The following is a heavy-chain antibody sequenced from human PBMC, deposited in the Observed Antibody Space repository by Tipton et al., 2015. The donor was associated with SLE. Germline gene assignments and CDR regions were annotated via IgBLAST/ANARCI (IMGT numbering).Heavy chain of an antibody. CDR1: GFSLTSDYY. V-gene: IGHV4-38-2*01. CDR3: ARGIIAAAFLYYFDY. CDR2: VYHSGRT. D-gene: IGHD6-13*01. J-gene: IGHJ4*02. Sequence: TLSLTCAVSGFSLTSDYYWGWIRQPPGKGLEWIGSVYHSGRTYYNPSIKSRVTISVHTSKNQFSLKLSSVTAADTAVYYCARGIIAAAFLYYFDYWGQGTLVTVSS.